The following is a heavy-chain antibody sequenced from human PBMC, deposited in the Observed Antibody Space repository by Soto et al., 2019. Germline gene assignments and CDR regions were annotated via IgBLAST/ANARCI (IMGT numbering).Heavy chain of an antibody. CDR1: GFTFSSYS. CDR2: ISSSSSYI. J-gene: IGHJ4*02. D-gene: IGHD5-12*01. Sequence: EVQLVESGGGLVKPGGSLRLSCAASGFTFSSYSMNWVRQAPGKGLEWVSSISSSSSYIYYADSVKGRFTISRDNAKNSLYLQMNSLRAEDTAVYYCASLYSGYDLRGVFDYWGQGTLVTVSS. V-gene: IGHV3-21*01. CDR3: ASLYSGYDLRGVFDY.